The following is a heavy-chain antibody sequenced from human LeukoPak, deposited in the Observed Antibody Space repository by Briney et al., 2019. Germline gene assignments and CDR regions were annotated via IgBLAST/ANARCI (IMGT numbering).Heavy chain of an antibody. D-gene: IGHD7-27*01. J-gene: IGHJ4*02. V-gene: IGHV3-13*01. Sequence: GGSLRLSCAASGFTLRSYDMHGVRHARGKGGEWGSAIGNGGDTYYPGTVKGRFNICREKKKKDLYLQMNSLRAGDTAVYYCARANWGTYYFDYWGQGTRVTVSS. CDR2: IGNGGDT. CDR3: ARANWGTYYFDY. CDR1: GFTLRSYD.